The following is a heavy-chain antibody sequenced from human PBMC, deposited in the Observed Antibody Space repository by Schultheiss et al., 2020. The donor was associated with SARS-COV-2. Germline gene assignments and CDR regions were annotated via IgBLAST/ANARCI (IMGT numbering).Heavy chain of an antibody. D-gene: IGHD4-17*01. J-gene: IGHJ2*01. V-gene: IGHV4-30-4*01. CDR3: AREPLHDYGDYGYFDL. CDR1: GGSISSGDYY. Sequence: SQTLSLTCTVSGGSISSGDYYWSWIRQPPGKGLEWIGYIYYSGSTYYNPSLKSRVTISVDTSKNQFSLKLSSVTAADTAVYYCAREPLHDYGDYGYFDLWGRGTLVTVSS. CDR2: IYYSGST.